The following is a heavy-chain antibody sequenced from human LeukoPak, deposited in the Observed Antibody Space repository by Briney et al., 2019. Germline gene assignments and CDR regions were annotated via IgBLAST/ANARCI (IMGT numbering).Heavy chain of an antibody. CDR3: ARHASAGYYYYYYMDV. V-gene: IGHV4-34*01. Sequence: SETLSLTCTVSGGSISSYYWSWIRQPPGKGLEWIGEINHSGSTNYNPSLKSRVTISVDTSKNQFSLKLSSVTAADTAVYYCARHASAGYYYYYYMDVWGKGTTVTISS. CDR1: GGSISSYY. D-gene: IGHD6-19*01. J-gene: IGHJ6*03. CDR2: INHSGST.